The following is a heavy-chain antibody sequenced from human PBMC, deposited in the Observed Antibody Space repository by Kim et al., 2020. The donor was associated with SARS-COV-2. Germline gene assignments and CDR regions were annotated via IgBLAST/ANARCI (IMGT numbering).Heavy chain of an antibody. Sequence: SETLSLTCAVYGGSFSGYYWSWIRQPPGKGLEWIGEINHSGSTNYNPSLKSRVTISVDTSKNQFSLKLSSVTAADTAVYYCARFRASGSYSNKKFDYWGQGTLVTVSS. D-gene: IGHD1-26*01. V-gene: IGHV4-34*01. CDR1: GGSFSGYY. J-gene: IGHJ4*02. CDR3: ARFRASGSYSNKKFDY. CDR2: INHSGST.